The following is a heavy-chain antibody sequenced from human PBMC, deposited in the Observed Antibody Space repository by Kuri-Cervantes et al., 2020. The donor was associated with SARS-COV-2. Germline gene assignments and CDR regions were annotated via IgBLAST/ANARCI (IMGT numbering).Heavy chain of an antibody. CDR3: ARDSRSSYQVLLDHYYYSYMDV. D-gene: IGHD3-3*01. Sequence: SETLSLTCAVNGGSFSGYYWGWIRQPPGKGLEWIGSIYYSGSTYYNPSLKSRVTISVDRSKNQFSLKLSSVTAADTAVYYCARDSRSSYQVLLDHYYYSYMDVWDKGTTVTVSS. CDR2: IYYSGST. CDR1: GGSFSGYY. V-gene: IGHV4-34*01. J-gene: IGHJ6*03.